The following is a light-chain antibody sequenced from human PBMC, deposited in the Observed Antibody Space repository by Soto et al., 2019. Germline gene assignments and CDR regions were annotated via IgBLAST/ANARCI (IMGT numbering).Light chain of an antibody. CDR1: SSDVGAYNY. V-gene: IGLV2-11*01. Sequence: QSVLTQPRSVSGSPGQSVTISCTGTSSDVGAYNYVSWYQHHPGKAPKVMIYDVSERPSGVPDRFSGSKSDNKASLTISGLQAEDEADYYCCSYAGSYSWVFGGGTKLPS. CDR2: DVS. J-gene: IGLJ3*02. CDR3: CSYAGSYSWV.